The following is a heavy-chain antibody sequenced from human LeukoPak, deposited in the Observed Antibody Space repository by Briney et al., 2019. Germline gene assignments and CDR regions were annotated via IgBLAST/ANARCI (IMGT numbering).Heavy chain of an antibody. V-gene: IGHV4-39*01. CDR3: ARVPCSSTSCYKLVDY. J-gene: IGHJ4*02. CDR1: GGSISSSSYC. D-gene: IGHD2-2*02. Sequence: SETLSLTCTVSGGSISSSSYCWGWIRQPPGKGLEWIGSIYYSGSTYYNPSLKSRVTISVDTSKNQFSLKLSSVTAADTAVYYCARVPCSSTSCYKLVDYWGQGTLVTVSS. CDR2: IYYSGST.